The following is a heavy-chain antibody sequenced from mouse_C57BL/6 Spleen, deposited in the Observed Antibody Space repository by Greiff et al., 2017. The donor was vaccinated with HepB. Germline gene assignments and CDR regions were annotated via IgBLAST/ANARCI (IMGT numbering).Heavy chain of an antibody. CDR2: IFPGSGST. D-gene: IGHD2-5*01. V-gene: IGHV1-9*01. CDR3: ARGPYYSNAWFAY. Sequence: VQLQEPGAELMKPGASVKLSCKASGYTFTGYWIEWVKQRPGHGLEWIGEIFPGSGSTNYNEKFKGKATFTADKSSNTAYMQLSSLTTEDSAVYYCARGPYYSNAWFAYWGQGTTLTVSS. CDR1: GYTFTGYW. J-gene: IGHJ2*01.